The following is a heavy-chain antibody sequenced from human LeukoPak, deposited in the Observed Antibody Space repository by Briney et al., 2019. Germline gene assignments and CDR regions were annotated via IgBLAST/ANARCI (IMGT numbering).Heavy chain of an antibody. D-gene: IGHD5-24*01. J-gene: IGHJ4*02. CDR3: ATDRERGFDY. Sequence: ASVKVSCKASGYTFNTYGISWVRQAPGQGLEWMGWIGTENAYTIYAEKFQGRVTLTTDTSTTTVHMELRSLRSDDTAVYYCATDRERGFDYWGQGSLVTVSS. V-gene: IGHV1-18*01. CDR1: GYTFNTYG. CDR2: IGTENAYT.